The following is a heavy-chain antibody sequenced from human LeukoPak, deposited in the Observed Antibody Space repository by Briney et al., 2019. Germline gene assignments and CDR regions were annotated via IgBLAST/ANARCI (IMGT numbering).Heavy chain of an antibody. CDR2: IYTGGST. Sequence: PGGSLRLSCAASGFAVSGNYMSWVRQAPGKGLEWVSVIYTGGSTYYAESVKGRFTISRVISKNTLYLQMNSLRAQDTAVYYCARGNDIYYFDYWGQGTLVTVSS. V-gene: IGHV3-53*01. CDR3: ARGNDIYYFDY. D-gene: IGHD3-9*01. J-gene: IGHJ4*02. CDR1: GFAVSGNY.